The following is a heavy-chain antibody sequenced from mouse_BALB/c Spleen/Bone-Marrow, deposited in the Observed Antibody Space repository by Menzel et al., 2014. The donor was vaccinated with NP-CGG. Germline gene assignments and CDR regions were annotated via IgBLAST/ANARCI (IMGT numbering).Heavy chain of an antibody. CDR2: ISHSGST. V-gene: IGHV3-8*02. Sequence: EVKLMESGPSLVKPSQTLSLTCSVTGDSITSGYWNWIRKFPGNKLEYMGYISHSGSTYYNPSLKSRISITRDTSKNQYYLQLNSVTTEDTATYYCARAGYRYDVGYAMDYWGQGTSVTVSS. CDR1: GDSITSGY. J-gene: IGHJ4*01. CDR3: ARAGYRYDVGYAMDY. D-gene: IGHD2-14*01.